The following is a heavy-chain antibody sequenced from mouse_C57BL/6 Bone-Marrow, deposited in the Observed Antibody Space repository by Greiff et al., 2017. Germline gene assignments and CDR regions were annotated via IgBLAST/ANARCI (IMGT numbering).Heavy chain of an antibody. CDR3: AKIEITTVD. J-gene: IGHJ2*01. D-gene: IGHD1-1*01. CDR1: GFSLTSYG. Sequence: VQLMESGPGLVQPSQSLSITCTVSGFSLTSYGVHWVRQSPGKGLEWLGVIWRGGSPDHNAAFMSRLSITKDNSKSQVFFKMNSQQADDTAIDYCAKIEITTVDWGQGTTLTVSS. CDR2: IWRGGSP. V-gene: IGHV2-5*01.